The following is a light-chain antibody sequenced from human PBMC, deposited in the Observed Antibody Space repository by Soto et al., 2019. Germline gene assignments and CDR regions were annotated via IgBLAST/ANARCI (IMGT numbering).Light chain of an antibody. V-gene: IGLV1-47*01. Sequence: QSVLTQPPSASGTPGQRVTISCSGSNSNIGGSYVYWYQQFPGTSPKLLIYKNNQRPSGVPDRFSGSKSGTSASLAISGLQSEDEADYYCAAWDDSLSGVVFGGGTKLTVL. CDR3: AAWDDSLSGVV. J-gene: IGLJ2*01. CDR2: KNN. CDR1: NSNIGGSY.